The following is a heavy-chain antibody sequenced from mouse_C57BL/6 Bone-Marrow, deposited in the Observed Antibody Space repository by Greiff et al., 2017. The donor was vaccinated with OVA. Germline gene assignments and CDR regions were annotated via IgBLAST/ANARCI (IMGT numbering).Heavy chain of an antibody. CDR2: IYWDDDK. Sequence: VKLMESGPGILQSSQTLSLTCSFSGFSLSTSGMGVSWIRQPSGKGLEWLAHIYWDDDKRYNPSLKSRLTISKDTSRNQVFLKITSVDTADTATYYCARLLRSYYAMDYWGQGTSVTVSS. CDR1: GFSLSTSGMG. CDR3: ARLLRSYYAMDY. V-gene: IGHV8-12*01. D-gene: IGHD1-1*01. J-gene: IGHJ4*01.